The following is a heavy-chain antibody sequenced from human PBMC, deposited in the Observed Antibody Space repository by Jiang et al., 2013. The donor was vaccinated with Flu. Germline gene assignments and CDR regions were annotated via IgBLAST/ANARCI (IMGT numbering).Heavy chain of an antibody. V-gene: IGHV4-61*02. D-gene: IGHD1-1*01. Sequence: TLSLTCTVSGGSSAVVVTTGAGSGSPPEGTGVDWRIYTSGSTNYNPPSRVRVTISVDTSKNQFSLKLSSVTAADTAVYYCARAYRGAGTKGMDVWGQGTTVTVSS. J-gene: IGHJ6*02. CDR1: GGSSAVVVTT. CDR3: ARAYRGAGTKGMDV. CDR2: IYTSGST.